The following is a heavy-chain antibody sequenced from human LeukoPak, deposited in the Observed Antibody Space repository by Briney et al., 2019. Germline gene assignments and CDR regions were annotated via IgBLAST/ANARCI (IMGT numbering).Heavy chain of an antibody. J-gene: IGHJ6*03. CDR1: GGSISSYY. CDR2: IYTSGST. D-gene: IGHD1-26*01. CDR3: ARGRELLPYYYYMDV. V-gene: IGHV4-4*07. Sequence: SETLSLTCTVSGGSISSYYWSWIRQPAGKGLEWIGRIYTSGSTNYNPSLKSRVTMSVDTSKNQFSLKLSSVTAADTAVYYCARGRELLPYYYYMDVWGKGTTVSVSS.